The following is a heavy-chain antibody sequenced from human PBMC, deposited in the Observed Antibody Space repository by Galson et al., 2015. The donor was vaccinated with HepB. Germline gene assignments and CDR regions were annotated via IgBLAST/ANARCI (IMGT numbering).Heavy chain of an antibody. Sequence: SLRLSCAASGFTFSSYAMHWVRQAPGKGLEWVAVISYDGSNKYYADSVKGRFTISSDNSKNTLYLQMNSLRAEDTAVYYCARDRIAVAGTGYFQHWGQGTLVTVSS. CDR1: GFTFSSYA. J-gene: IGHJ1*01. V-gene: IGHV3-30-3*01. D-gene: IGHD6-19*01. CDR2: ISYDGSNK. CDR3: ARDRIAVAGTGYFQH.